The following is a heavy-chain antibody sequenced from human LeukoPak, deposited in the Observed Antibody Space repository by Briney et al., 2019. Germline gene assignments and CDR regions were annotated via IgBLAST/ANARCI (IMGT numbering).Heavy chain of an antibody. CDR1: GGSISGTSDY. V-gene: IGHV4-39*01. J-gene: IGHJ5*01. CDR3: ARNHSSATGTPGGWFDS. CDR2: IYYSGST. D-gene: IGHD2-15*01. Sequence: SETLSLTGTVSGGSISGTSDYWGWIRQPPGKGLEWIGSIYYSGSTHYNPSLKSRVSISIDTSKKQFSLKLTSVTAADTGLYYCARNHSSATGTPGGWFDSWGQETLVTVSS.